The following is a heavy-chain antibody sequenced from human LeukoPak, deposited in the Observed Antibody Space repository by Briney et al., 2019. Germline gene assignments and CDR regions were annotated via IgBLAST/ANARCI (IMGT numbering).Heavy chain of an antibody. CDR1: GFTFSSYW. D-gene: IGHD4-17*01. Sequence: GGSLRLSCAASGFTFSSYWMSWVRQAPGKGLEWVANIKQDGSEKYYVGSVKGRFTISRDNAKNSLYLQINSLRAEDTAVYYCAKAVTTIVPHYWGQGTLVTVSS. J-gene: IGHJ4*02. CDR2: IKQDGSEK. CDR3: AKAVTTIVPHY. V-gene: IGHV3-7*05.